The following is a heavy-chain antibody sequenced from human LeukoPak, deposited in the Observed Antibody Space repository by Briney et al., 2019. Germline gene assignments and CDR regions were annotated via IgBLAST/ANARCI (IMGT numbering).Heavy chain of an antibody. Sequence: GGSLRLSCAASGFTVSSNYMSWVRQAPGKGLEWVAVISYDGSNKYYADSVKGRFTISRDNSKNTLYLQMNSLRAEDTAVYYCARGSPPGAFDIWGQGTMVTVSS. V-gene: IGHV3-30-3*01. CDR1: GFTVSSNY. CDR3: ARGSPPGAFDI. CDR2: ISYDGSNK. D-gene: IGHD1-26*01. J-gene: IGHJ3*02.